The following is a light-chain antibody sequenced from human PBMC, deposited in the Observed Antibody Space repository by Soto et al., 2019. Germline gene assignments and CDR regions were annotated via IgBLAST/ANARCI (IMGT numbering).Light chain of an antibody. V-gene: IGLV2-14*01. J-gene: IGLJ1*01. CDR1: SSDISVCNY. CDR3: SSNTTSNTYV. CDR2: EVN. Sequence: SPLTQPDSLSGSPGQSMSFSSTGTSSDISVCNYVSWYQQRPSKATKLRIDEVNNRPSGVSKRFSGSKSGNTASLTISGLQAEDEADYYCSSNTTSNTYVFGTGTTVTVL.